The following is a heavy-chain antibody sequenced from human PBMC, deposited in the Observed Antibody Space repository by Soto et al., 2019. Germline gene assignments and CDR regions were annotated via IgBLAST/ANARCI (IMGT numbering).Heavy chain of an antibody. CDR2: INHSGST. J-gene: IGHJ4*02. Sequence: SETLSLTCAVYGGSFSGYYWSWIRQPPGKGLEWIGEINHSGSTNYNPSLRSRVTISVDTSKNTLYLQMNSLRAEDTAVYYCARDRGSSWPLYFDYWGQGTLVTVSS. CDR1: GGSFSGYY. V-gene: IGHV4-34*01. CDR3: ARDRGSSWPLYFDY. D-gene: IGHD6-13*01.